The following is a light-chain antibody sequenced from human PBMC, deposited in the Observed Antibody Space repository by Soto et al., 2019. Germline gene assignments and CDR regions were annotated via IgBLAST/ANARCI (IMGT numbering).Light chain of an antibody. J-gene: IGKJ2*01. V-gene: IGKV1-5*01. Sequence: DIQMTQSPSTLSASVGDRVTITCRASQSLSNWLAWYQQKPGKAPTLLIYGASSLESGVPARFSGSGSGAEFTLTISRLQPDDFAAYFCQQYNSYSLFFGQGTKLEIK. CDR2: GAS. CDR3: QQYNSYSLF. CDR1: QSLSNW.